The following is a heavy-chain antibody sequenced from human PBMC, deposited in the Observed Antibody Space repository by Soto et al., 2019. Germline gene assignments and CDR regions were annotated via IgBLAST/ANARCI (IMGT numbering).Heavy chain of an antibody. V-gene: IGHV4-59*08. CDR2: IYYSGST. J-gene: IGHJ4*02. D-gene: IGHD3-10*01. CDR3: ARNMAY. Sequence: SETLSLTCTVSGGSISSYCWSWIRQPPGKGLEWIGYIYYSGSTNYNPSLNSRVTISVDTSKNQFSLKLRSVTAADTAVYYCARNMAYWGQGTLVTVSS. CDR1: GGSISSYC.